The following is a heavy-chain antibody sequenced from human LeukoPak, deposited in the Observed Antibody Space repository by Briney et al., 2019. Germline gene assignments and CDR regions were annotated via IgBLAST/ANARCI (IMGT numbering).Heavy chain of an antibody. D-gene: IGHD3-22*01. CDR2: IRYDGSNK. V-gene: IGHV3-30*02. CDR3: AKSNLGYDSSGYYYVYFQH. J-gene: IGHJ1*01. Sequence: GGSLRLSCAASGVTFSSYGMHWVREAPGKVLEGLAFIRYDGSNKYYADSVKGRFTISRDNSKNTLYLQMNSLRAEDTAVYYCAKSNLGYDSSGYYYVYFQHWGQGTLVTVSS. CDR1: GVTFSSYG.